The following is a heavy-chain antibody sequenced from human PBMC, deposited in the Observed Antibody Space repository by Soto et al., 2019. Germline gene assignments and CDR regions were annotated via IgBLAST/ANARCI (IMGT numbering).Heavy chain of an antibody. J-gene: IGHJ3*02. Sequence: SETLSLTCTVSGCSISSSSYYWGWIRQPPGKGLEWIGNIYYSGSTYYNPSLKSRVTISVDTSKNQFSLKLSSVTAADTAVYYCARHGYCSGGSCSGTFDIWGQGTMVTVSS. CDR1: GCSISSSSYY. CDR2: IYYSGST. D-gene: IGHD2-15*01. CDR3: ARHGYCSGGSCSGTFDI. V-gene: IGHV4-39*01.